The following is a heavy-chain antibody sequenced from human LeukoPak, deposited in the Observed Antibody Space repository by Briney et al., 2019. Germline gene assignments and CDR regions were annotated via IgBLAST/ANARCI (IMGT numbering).Heavy chain of an antibody. J-gene: IGHJ4*02. CDR1: GFTFNEYA. CDR3: VKGRTRADS. V-gene: IGHV3-49*03. CDR2: IRSKGSGGTI. D-gene: IGHD3-3*01. Sequence: SGGSLRLPCTASGFTFNEYAMSWFRQAPGKGLEWVGFIRSKGSGGTIEYAASVKGRFTLSRDDSKSIVSLQMNSLQSEDTAVYYCVKGRTRADSWGQGTLVTVSS.